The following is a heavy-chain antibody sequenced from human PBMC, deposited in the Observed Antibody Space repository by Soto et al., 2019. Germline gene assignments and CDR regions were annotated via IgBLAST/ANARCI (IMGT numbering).Heavy chain of an antibody. D-gene: IGHD3-16*01. CDR1: GFSLSTSGVG. CDR3: AHSQTEYDYVWGEGYYQH. Sequence: QITLKESGPTLVKPTQTLTLTCTFSGFSLSTSGVGVGWIRQPPGKALEWLALIYWDDDKRYSPSLKSRLTITKDTAKTQVVLTMTNMEDVDTTTYYCAHSQTEYDYVWGEGYYQHWVQGTLVTVSS. V-gene: IGHV2-5*02. CDR2: IYWDDDK. J-gene: IGHJ1*01.